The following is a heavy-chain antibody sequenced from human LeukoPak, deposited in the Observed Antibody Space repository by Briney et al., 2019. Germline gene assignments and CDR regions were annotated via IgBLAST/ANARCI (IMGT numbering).Heavy chain of an antibody. CDR1: GFTFSSYS. J-gene: IGHJ4*02. CDR3: PREHYDILPGYYVDY. Sequence: PGGSLRLSCAASGFTFSSYSMNWVRQAPGKGLEGVSYISSSSSTIYYADSVKGRFTIYSDNAKNSLYLQMNRQRAEDTAVYLFPREHYDILPGYYVDYWGQGTLVTGSS. D-gene: IGHD3-9*01. CDR2: ISSSSSTI. V-gene: IGHV3-48*04.